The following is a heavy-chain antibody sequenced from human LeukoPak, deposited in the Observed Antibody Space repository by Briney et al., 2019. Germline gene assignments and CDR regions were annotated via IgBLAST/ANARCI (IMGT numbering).Heavy chain of an antibody. J-gene: IGHJ6*03. CDR2: ISAYNGNT. D-gene: IGHD6-13*01. Sequence: ASVTVSCKASGYTFTSYGISWVRQAPGQGLEWMGWISAYNGNTNYVQKLQGRVTMTTDTSTSTAYMELRSLRSDDTAVYYCARLQLVRYYYYYMDVWGKGTTVTVSS. CDR1: GYTFTSYG. V-gene: IGHV1-18*01. CDR3: ARLQLVRYYYYYMDV.